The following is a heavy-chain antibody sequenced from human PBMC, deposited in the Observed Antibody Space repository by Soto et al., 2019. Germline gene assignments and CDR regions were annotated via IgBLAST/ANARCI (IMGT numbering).Heavy chain of an antibody. Sequence: SVKVSCKASGGTFSNYGISWVRQAPGQGLEWMGGIIPIFGTAKYAQKFQGRVTITADESTSTAYMELSSLRSEDTAIYYCARDYDFWSGYYAGMDVWGQGTTVTVSS. J-gene: IGHJ6*02. CDR3: ARDYDFWSGYYAGMDV. CDR2: IIPIFGTA. CDR1: GGTFSNYG. V-gene: IGHV1-69*13. D-gene: IGHD3-3*01.